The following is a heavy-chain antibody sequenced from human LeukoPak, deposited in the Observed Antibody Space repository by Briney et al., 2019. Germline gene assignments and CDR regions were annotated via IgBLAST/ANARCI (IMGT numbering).Heavy chain of an antibody. D-gene: IGHD5-18*01. CDR2: IYWDDDK. CDR1: GFSFSTTGVG. V-gene: IGHV2-5*02. Sequence: SGPTLVNPTQTLTLTCTFSGFSFSTTGVGVGWIRQPPGKALEWLALIYWDDDKRYSPSLKSRLTITKDTSKNQVVLTMTNMDPVDTATYYCAHTPPGRTQIWLRYFQHWGQGTLVTVSS. CDR3: AHTPPGRTQIWLRYFQH. J-gene: IGHJ1*01.